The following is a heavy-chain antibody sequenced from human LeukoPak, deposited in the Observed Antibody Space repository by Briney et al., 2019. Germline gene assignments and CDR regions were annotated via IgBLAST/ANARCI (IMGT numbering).Heavy chain of an antibody. J-gene: IGHJ6*03. Sequence: GGSLRLSCVASGFTFSSYGMHWVRQAPGKGLEWVAFIRYDGSNKYYADPVKGRFTISRDNPKNTVYLQMNSLRGEDTAVYYCAKDRGDYYYMDVWGKGTTVTVSS. V-gene: IGHV3-30*02. CDR2: IRYDGSNK. CDR3: AKDRGDYYYMDV. D-gene: IGHD1-26*01. CDR1: GFTFSSYG.